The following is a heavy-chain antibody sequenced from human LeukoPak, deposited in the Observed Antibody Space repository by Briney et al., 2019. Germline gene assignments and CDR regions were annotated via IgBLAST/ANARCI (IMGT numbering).Heavy chain of an antibody. CDR2: IYYSGST. D-gene: IGHD3-10*01. Sequence: SETLSLTCTVSGGSISSGGYYWSWIRQHPGKGLEWIGYIYYSGSTYYNPSLKSRVTISVDTSKNQFSLKLSSVTAADTAVYYCARDRYYGSGRNAFDIWGQGTMVTVSS. V-gene: IGHV4-31*03. CDR1: GGSISSGGYY. J-gene: IGHJ3*02. CDR3: ARDRYYGSGRNAFDI.